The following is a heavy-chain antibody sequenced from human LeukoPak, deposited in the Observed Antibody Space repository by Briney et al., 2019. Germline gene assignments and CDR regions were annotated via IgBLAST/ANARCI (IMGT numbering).Heavy chain of an antibody. CDR2: ISGRGGST. J-gene: IGHJ4*02. Sequence: GGSLRLSCAASGFTFSSYAMSWVRQAPGKGLEWVSAISGRGGSTYYADSVKGRFTISRDNSKNTLYLQMNSLRAEDTAVYYCARMDYGDYVTLFDYWGQGTLVTVSS. CDR1: GFTFSSYA. V-gene: IGHV3-23*01. D-gene: IGHD4-17*01. CDR3: ARMDYGDYVTLFDY.